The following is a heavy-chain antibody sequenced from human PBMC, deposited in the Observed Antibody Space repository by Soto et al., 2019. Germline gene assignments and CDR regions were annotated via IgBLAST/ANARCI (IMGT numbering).Heavy chain of an antibody. J-gene: IGHJ4*02. D-gene: IGHD2-2*03. V-gene: IGHV4-59*11. Sequence: SETLSLTCTVSGDYISSHSWGWIRQPPGKGLERIGNIHYNGNTKYSPSLKCRFTMSLDTSKNHFSLKLISVTTADTAVYFCAREGNLGRWIQPLDSWGQGTLVT. CDR3: AREGNLGRWIQPLDS. CDR1: GDYISSHS. CDR2: IHYNGNT.